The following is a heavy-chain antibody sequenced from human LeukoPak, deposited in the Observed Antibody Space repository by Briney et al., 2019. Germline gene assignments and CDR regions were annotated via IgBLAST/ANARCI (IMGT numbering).Heavy chain of an antibody. CDR2: ISSNGGST. J-gene: IGHJ5*01. D-gene: IGHD2-21*01. Sequence: PGGSLRLSCSAPGFTFSRYAMHWVRQAPGEGLEFVSPISSNGGSTYSADSVKGRFTISRDNSKNTLFLQMSSLRAEDTAVYCCVKDVSVAWGHGTLVTVSS. CDR1: GFTFSRYA. CDR3: VKDVSVA. V-gene: IGHV3-64D*06.